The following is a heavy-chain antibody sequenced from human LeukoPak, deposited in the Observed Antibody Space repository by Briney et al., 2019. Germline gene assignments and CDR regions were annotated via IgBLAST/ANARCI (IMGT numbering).Heavy chain of an antibody. D-gene: IGHD3-3*01. CDR3: ATSFGVAINFDY. CDR1: GYTFTSYA. V-gene: IGHV1-3*01. CDR2: INAGNGNT. J-gene: IGHJ4*02. Sequence: GASVKVSCKASGYTFTSYAMHWVRQAPGQRLEWMGWINAGNGNTKYSQKFQGRVTITRDTSASTAYMELSSLRSEDTAVYYCATSFGVAINFDYWGQGTLVTVSS.